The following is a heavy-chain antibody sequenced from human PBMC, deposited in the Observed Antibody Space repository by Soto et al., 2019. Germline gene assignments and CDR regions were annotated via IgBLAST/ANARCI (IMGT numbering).Heavy chain of an antibody. J-gene: IGHJ6*02. CDR2: IIPIFGTA. Sequence: QVQLVQSWAEVKKPGSSVKVSCKASGGTFSSYAISWVRQAPGQGLEWMGGIIPIFGTANYAQKFQGRVTITADESTSTAYMELSSRRSDDTAVYYCERRDRGYSYGYFYYGMDVWGQGTTVTVSS. CDR3: ERRDRGYSYGYFYYGMDV. CDR1: GGTFSSYA. D-gene: IGHD5-18*01. V-gene: IGHV1-69*01.